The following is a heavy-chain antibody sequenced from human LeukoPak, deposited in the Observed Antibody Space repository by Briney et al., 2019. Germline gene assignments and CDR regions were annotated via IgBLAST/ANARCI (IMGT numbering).Heavy chain of an antibody. D-gene: IGHD3-10*02. CDR1: GFTFIGYY. CDR2: ISNSGSTI. V-gene: IGHV3-11*04. Sequence: GGSLRLSCEASGFTFIGYYMAWIRQAPGKGLEWISSISNSGSTIYYAASVKGRFTISRDNGKNSLYLQMNSLRAEDTAVYYCAELGITMIGGVWGKGTTVTISS. CDR3: AELGITMIGGV. J-gene: IGHJ6*04.